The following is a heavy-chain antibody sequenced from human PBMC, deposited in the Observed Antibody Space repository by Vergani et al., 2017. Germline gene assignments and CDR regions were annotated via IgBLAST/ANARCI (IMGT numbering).Heavy chain of an antibody. CDR3: ARVDSGSYRGAFDI. CDR1: GFTFSSYA. J-gene: IGHJ3*02. V-gene: IGHV3-48*04. Sequence: EVQLLESGGGLVQPGGSLSLSCAASGFTFSSYAMSWVRQAPGKGLEWVSYISSSGSTIYYADSVKGRFTISRDNAKNSLYLQMNSLRAEDTAVYYCARVDSGSYRGAFDIWGQGTMVTVSS. CDR2: ISSSGSTI. D-gene: IGHD1-26*01.